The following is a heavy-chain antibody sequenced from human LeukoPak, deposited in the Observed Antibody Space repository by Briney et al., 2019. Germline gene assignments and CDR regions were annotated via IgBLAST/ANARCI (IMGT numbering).Heavy chain of an antibody. CDR3: ANLMRGYSGYADY. CDR2: INPNSGGT. D-gene: IGHD5-12*01. V-gene: IGHV1-2*02. J-gene: IGHJ4*02. Sequence: ASVKVSCKASGYTFTSYYMHWVRQAPGQGLEWMGWINPNSGGTNYAQKFQGRVTMTRDTSISTAYMELSRLRSDDTAVYYCANLMRGYSGYADYWGQGTLVTVSS. CDR1: GYTFTSYY.